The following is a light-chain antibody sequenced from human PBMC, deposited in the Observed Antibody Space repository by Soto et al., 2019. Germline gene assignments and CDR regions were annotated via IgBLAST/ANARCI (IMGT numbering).Light chain of an antibody. Sequence: AIRMTQSPSSFSASTGDRVTITCRASQGISSYLAWYQQKPGKAPKLLIYAASTLQSGVPSRFSGSGSGTDFTLTISCLQSEDFATYYCQQSYSTFITFGQGTRLEIK. CDR2: AAS. J-gene: IGKJ5*01. CDR1: QGISSY. V-gene: IGKV1-8*01. CDR3: QQSYSTFIT.